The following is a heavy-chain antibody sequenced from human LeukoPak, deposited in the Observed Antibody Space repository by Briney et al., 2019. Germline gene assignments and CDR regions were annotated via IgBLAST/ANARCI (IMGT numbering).Heavy chain of an antibody. Sequence: ASVKVSCKASGGTFSSYAISWVRQAPGQGLEWMGWISAYNGNTNYAQKLQGRVTMTIDTSTSTAYMELSRLRSDDTAVYYCARDKGSGWYSDYWGQGTLVTVSS. V-gene: IGHV1-18*01. CDR3: ARDKGSGWYSDY. CDR2: ISAYNGNT. D-gene: IGHD6-19*01. J-gene: IGHJ4*02. CDR1: GGTFSSYA.